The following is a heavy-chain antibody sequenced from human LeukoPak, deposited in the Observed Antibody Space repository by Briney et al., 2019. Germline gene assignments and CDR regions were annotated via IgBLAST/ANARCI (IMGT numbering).Heavy chain of an antibody. J-gene: IGHJ1*01. CDR2: ISGSGGST. Sequence: GGSLRLSCTASGFTVSTNYMSWVRQAPGEGLEWFSAISGSGGSTYYADSVKGRFTISRNNSKNTLYLQMNSLRAEDTAVYYCAKDRTVYSSSSRIFAYWGQRTLVTVSS. D-gene: IGHD6-6*01. CDR3: AKDRTVYSSSSRIFAY. CDR1: GFTVSTNY. V-gene: IGHV3-23*01.